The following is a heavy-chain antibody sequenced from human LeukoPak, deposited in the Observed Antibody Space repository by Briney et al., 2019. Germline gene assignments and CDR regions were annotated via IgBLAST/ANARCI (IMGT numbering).Heavy chain of an antibody. Sequence: SETLSLTCAVYGGSFSGYYWRWIRQPPGKGLEWIGEINHSGSTNYNPSLKSRVTISVDTSKNQFSLKLSSVTAADTAVYYCARGENSSGSSGGTLFDYWGQGTLVTVSS. CDR3: ARGENSSGSSGGTLFDY. J-gene: IGHJ4*02. V-gene: IGHV4-34*01. CDR1: GGSFSGYY. D-gene: IGHD6-19*01. CDR2: INHSGST.